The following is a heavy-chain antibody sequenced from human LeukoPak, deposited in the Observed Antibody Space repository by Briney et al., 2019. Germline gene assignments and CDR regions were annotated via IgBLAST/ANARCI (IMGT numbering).Heavy chain of an antibody. D-gene: IGHD6-13*01. J-gene: IGHJ3*02. V-gene: IGHV1-18*01. CDR1: GYTFTSYG. CDR3: ARVVVTAAGTLSAFDM. Sequence: ASVNVSCMASGYTFTSYGISWVRPAAGQGLEWMGWISAYNGNTNYAQKLQGRVTMTTDTSTSTAYMELRSLRTDDTAVYYCARVVVTAAGTLSAFDMWSQGKMVTVPS. CDR2: ISAYNGNT.